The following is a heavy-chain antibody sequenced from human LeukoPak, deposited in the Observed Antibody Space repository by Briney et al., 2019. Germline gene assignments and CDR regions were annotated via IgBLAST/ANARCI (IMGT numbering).Heavy chain of an antibody. D-gene: IGHD3-3*01. CDR2: ITGSGTNT. CDR3: ARAPHYDFWSGYIAD. Sequence: GGSLRLSCAASGFTFSSYAMSWVRQAPGKGLEWVSAITGSGTNTYYADSVKGRFTISRDNAKNSLYLQMNSLRAEDTAVYYCARAPHYDFWSGYIADWGQGTLVTVSS. J-gene: IGHJ4*02. CDR1: GFTFSSYA. V-gene: IGHV3-23*01.